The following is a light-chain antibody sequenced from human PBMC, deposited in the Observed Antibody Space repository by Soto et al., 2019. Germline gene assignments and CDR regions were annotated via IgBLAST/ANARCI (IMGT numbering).Light chain of an antibody. Sequence: EIVVTQAPATLSAFPGYIFTLSLRAIQALNTRLAWYQHKPGQAPRLLIYLTSNRAAGVPSRFSAWGSETDFTLTISDVQPEDFAVYYCHQRQSWPRTFGQGTKVDIK. J-gene: IGKJ1*01. CDR1: QALNTR. CDR2: LTS. V-gene: IGKV3-11*01. CDR3: HQRQSWPRT.